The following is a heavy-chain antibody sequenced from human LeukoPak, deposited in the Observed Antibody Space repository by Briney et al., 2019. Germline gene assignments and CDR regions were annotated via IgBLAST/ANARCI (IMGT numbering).Heavy chain of an antibody. D-gene: IGHD5-24*01. V-gene: IGHV3-74*01. CDR1: GLTFSSDW. CDR2: NNSDASTI. CDR3: TRVGYIDEGIDY. J-gene: IGHJ4*02. Sequence: GGSLRLSCAASGLTFSSDWMHWVRQVPGKGLVWVSRNNSDASTINYADSVKGRFTISRDNAKNSLYLQMNSLRAEDTAIYYCTRVGYIDEGIDYWGQGTLVTVSS.